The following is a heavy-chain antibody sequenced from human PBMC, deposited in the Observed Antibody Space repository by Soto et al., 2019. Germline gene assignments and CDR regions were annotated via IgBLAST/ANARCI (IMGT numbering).Heavy chain of an antibody. V-gene: IGHV3-21*01. D-gene: IGHD1-1*01. CDR2: ITTSGSYI. J-gene: IGHJ5*02. CDR3: VRSGTAPMLRHNWFDP. Sequence: EVQLVESGGGLVKPGGSLRLSCAASGFTFSSYDMNWVRQAPGKGLEYVSSITTSGSYIYYGDSVRGRFTISRDNAKNSLFLQMDSLRAEDTAVSSCVRSGTAPMLRHNWFDPWGQGTLVTVSS. CDR1: GFTFSSYD.